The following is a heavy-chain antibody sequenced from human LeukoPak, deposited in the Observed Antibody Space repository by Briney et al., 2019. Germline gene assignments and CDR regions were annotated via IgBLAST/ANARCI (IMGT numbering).Heavy chain of an antibody. CDR3: ASLVVTSNPFDY. V-gene: IGHV4-59*01. CDR1: GGSISSYH. Sequence: PSETLSLTCTVSGGSISSYHWSWVRQPPGKGLEWIGHIYYSGNTNYNPSLKSRVTISVVTSKNQFSLKLNSVTAVDTAVYYCASLVVTSNPFDYWGQGTLVTVSP. CDR2: IYYSGNT. J-gene: IGHJ4*02. D-gene: IGHD2-21*02.